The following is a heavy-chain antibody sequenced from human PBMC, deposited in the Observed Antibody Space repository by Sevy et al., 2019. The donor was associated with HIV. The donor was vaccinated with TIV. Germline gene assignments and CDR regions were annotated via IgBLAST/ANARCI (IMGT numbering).Heavy chain of an antibody. D-gene: IGHD3-16*01. J-gene: IGHJ4*02. CDR1: GFTFTSSA. Sequence: ASVKVSCKASGFTFTSSAVQWVRQARGQRLEWIGWIVVGSGNTNYAQKFQERVTITRDMSTSTTYMEMSSLRSEDTAVYYCAASPAGRGRSTDYWGQGPLVTVSS. CDR3: AASPAGRGRSTDY. V-gene: IGHV1-58*01. CDR2: IVVGSGNT.